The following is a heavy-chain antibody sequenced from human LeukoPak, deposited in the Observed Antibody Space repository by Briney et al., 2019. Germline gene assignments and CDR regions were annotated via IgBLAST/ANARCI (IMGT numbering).Heavy chain of an antibody. CDR2: ISSSGTYI. Sequence: GGSLRLSCAASGFTFSSYSMNWVRQAPGKGLEWVSSISSSGTYIYYADSVKGRFTISRDNAKNSLYLQMNSLRAEDTAVYYCARMYSSSSVTDYWGQGTLVTVSS. J-gene: IGHJ4*02. D-gene: IGHD6-13*01. CDR1: GFTFSSYS. CDR3: ARMYSSSSVTDY. V-gene: IGHV3-21*01.